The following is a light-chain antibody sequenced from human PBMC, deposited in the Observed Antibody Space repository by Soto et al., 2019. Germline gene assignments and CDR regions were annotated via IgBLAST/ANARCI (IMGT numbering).Light chain of an antibody. CDR3: AAWDVSRNGLYV. V-gene: IGLV1-44*01. CDR2: NNN. CDR1: SSNIGSSS. J-gene: IGLJ1*01. Sequence: QSVLTQPPSASGTPGQRVTISCSGSSSNIGSSSVNWYQQLPGTAPKLLIYNNNQWPSGVPDRFSGSKSGTSASLAISGLQSEDEADYYCAAWDVSRNGLYVFGTGTKLTVL.